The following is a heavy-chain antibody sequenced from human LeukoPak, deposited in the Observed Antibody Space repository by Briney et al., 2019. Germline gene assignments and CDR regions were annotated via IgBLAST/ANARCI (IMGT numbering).Heavy chain of an antibody. CDR2: IDPGDSDT. CDR3: ASVGRNSSDWAFAY. CDR1: GYTFSSHC. Sequence: PGESLKISCKVSGYTFSSHCIGWVRQMPGKGLEWMGIIDPGDSDTRYSPSFQGQVTISVDKSLSTAYLQWSSLKASDTAMYYCASVGRNSSDWAFAYWGQGTLVTVSS. J-gene: IGHJ4*02. V-gene: IGHV5-51*01. D-gene: IGHD6-19*01.